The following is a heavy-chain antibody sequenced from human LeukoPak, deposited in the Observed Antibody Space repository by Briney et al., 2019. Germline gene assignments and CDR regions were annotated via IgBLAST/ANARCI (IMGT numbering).Heavy chain of an antibody. CDR2: ISSNGGRT. CDR1: GFTFSSYA. V-gene: IGHV3-23*01. CDR3: AKDRLVPTASTRTVHMDV. Sequence: GGSLRLSCAASGFTFSSYAMSWVRQAPGKGLEWVSGISSNGGRTYYTDSVKGRFTISRDNSKNTLYLQMNSLRAEDTAVYYCAKDRLVPTASTRTVHMDVWGQGTTVTVSS. D-gene: IGHD2-2*01. J-gene: IGHJ6*02.